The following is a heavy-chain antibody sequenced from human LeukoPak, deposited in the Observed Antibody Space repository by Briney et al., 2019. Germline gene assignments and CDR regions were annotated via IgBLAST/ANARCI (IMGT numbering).Heavy chain of an antibody. CDR2: INSDGSST. V-gene: IGHV3-74*01. J-gene: IGHJ5*02. CDR3: ARFSDYYGSGSYYNWFDP. D-gene: IGHD3-10*01. CDR1: GFTFSSYW. Sequence: GGSLRLSCAASGFTFSSYWRHWVRQAPGKGLVWVSRINSDGSSTSYADSVKGRFTISRDNAKNTLYLQTNSLRAEDTAVYYCARFSDYYGSGSYYNWFDPWGQGTLVTVSS.